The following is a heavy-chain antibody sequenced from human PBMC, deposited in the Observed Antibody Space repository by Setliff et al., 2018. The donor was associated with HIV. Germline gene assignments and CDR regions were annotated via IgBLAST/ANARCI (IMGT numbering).Heavy chain of an antibody. D-gene: IGHD3-3*01. V-gene: IGHV4-39*07. J-gene: IGHJ5*02. CDR1: GGSISSSHDF. Sequence: SETLSLTCTVSGGSISSSHDFWNWIRQPPGKGLEWIGAISYGGITYYNPSLTSRVTISVDTSKNQFSLKVTSVTAADTAVYYCARDRRSIFGVDTKNWFDPWGQGTLVTVSS. CDR2: ISYGGIT. CDR3: ARDRRSIFGVDTKNWFDP.